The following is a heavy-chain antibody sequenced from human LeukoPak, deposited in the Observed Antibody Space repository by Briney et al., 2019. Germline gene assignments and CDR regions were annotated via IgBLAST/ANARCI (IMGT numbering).Heavy chain of an antibody. J-gene: IGHJ3*02. Sequence: GGSLRLSCAASGFTFSDYYMSWIRQAPGKELEWVSYISSSGSTIYYADSVKGRFTISRDNAKNSLYLQMNSLRAEDTAVYYCARVLLRESAFDIWGQGTMVTVSS. V-gene: IGHV3-11*04. CDR2: ISSSGSTI. CDR1: GFTFSDYY. CDR3: ARVLLRESAFDI.